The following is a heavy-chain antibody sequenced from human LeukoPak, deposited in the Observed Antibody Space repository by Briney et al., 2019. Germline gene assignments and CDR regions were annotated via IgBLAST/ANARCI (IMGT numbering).Heavy chain of an antibody. CDR3: ARGAANSPNHNGLGY. D-gene: IGHD2-8*01. Sequence: ASVKVSCKASGYTFTGYYMHWVRQAPGQGLEWMGWINPNSGGTNYAQKFQGWVTMTRDTSISTAYMELSRLRSDDTAVYYCARGAANSPNHNGLGYWGQGTLVTVSS. V-gene: IGHV1-2*04. J-gene: IGHJ4*02. CDR2: INPNSGGT. CDR1: GYTFTGYY.